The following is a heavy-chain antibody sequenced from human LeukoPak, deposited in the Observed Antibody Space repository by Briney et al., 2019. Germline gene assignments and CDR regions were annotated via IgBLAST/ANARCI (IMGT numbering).Heavy chain of an antibody. J-gene: IGHJ3*02. Sequence: SETLSLTCAVSGGSISSGGYSWSWIRQPPGKGLEWIGYIYHSGSTYYNPSLKSRVTISVDRSKNQFSLKLSSVTAADTAVYYCARSEDFWSGYYPLMGAFDIWGQGTMVTVSS. CDR1: GGSISSGGYS. CDR3: ARSEDFWSGYYPLMGAFDI. CDR2: IYHSGST. V-gene: IGHV4-30-2*01. D-gene: IGHD3-3*01.